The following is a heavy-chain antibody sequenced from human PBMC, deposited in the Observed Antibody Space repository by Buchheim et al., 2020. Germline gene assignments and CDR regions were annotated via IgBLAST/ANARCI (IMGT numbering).Heavy chain of an antibody. D-gene: IGHD3-3*01. J-gene: IGHJ5*02. Sequence: QLQLQESGPGLVKPSETLSLTCTVSGGSISSSSYYWGWIRQPPGKGLEWIGSIYYSGSTYYNPSLKSRVTISVDTSKNQFSLKLSSVTAADTAVYYCARLRRITIFGVAGNWFDPWGQGTL. CDR2: IYYSGST. CDR1: GGSISSSSYY. V-gene: IGHV4-39*01. CDR3: ARLRRITIFGVAGNWFDP.